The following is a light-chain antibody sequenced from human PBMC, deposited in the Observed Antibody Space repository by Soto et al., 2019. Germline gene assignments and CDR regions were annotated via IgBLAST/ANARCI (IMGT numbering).Light chain of an antibody. CDR1: QSISTW. J-gene: IGKJ3*01. Sequence: DIQMTQSPSTLSASVGDRVTITCRASQSISTWLAWYQQRPGKAPNLLIYDASSLESGVTSRFSGSGSGTEFTLTISSLQPDDFATYYCQQYNRFFTFGPGTKVYIK. V-gene: IGKV1-5*01. CDR2: DAS. CDR3: QQYNRFFT.